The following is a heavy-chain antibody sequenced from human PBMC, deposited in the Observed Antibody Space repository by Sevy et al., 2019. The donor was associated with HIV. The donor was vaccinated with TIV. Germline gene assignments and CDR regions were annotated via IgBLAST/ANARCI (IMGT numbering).Heavy chain of an antibody. CDR1: GFTFSSYG. D-gene: IGHD5-12*01. CDR3: ARTLGMATMSRAFDI. J-gene: IGHJ3*02. CDR2: IWYDGSNK. V-gene: IGHV3-33*01. Sequence: GGSLRLSCAASGFTFSSYGMHWVRQAPGKGLEWVAVIWYDGSNKYYADSVKGRFTISRDNSMNMLYLQMNSLRAEDTAVYYCARTLGMATMSRAFDIWGQGTMVTVSS.